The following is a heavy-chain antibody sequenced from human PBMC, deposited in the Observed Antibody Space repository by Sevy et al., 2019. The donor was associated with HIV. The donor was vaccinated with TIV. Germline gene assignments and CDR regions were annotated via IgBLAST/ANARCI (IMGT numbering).Heavy chain of an antibody. CDR2: ISFDGRNK. CDR1: GFTFADHA. V-gene: IGHV3-30*04. J-gene: IGHJ4*02. CDR3: ARDHCPDGACFRSGYFDY. Sequence: GGSLRLSCAASGFTFADHAFHWVRQAPGKGLEWVAIISFDGRNKRYAESVKGRFTISRDNSNNTVYLQMTSLRAEDAAVYYCARDHCPDGACFRSGYFDYRGQGTLVTVSS. D-gene: IGHD2-8*02.